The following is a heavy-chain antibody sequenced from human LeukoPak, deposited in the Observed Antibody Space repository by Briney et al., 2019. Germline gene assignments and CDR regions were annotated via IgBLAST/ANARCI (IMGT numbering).Heavy chain of an antibody. CDR1: GGSFCDYS. D-gene: IGHD5-18*01. CDR2: INHNGGT. Sequence: PSQSLSLTSAVYGGSFCDYSWTCITQAPGEGLEWMGAINHNGGTNHNTSLVSRVIMSVDTSKNQLSLKVSSVTAAETAVYYCARVGYSYSITDWSRTGLGAYATKYYYYMDVWGKGTTVTVSS. V-gene: IGHV4-34*01. CDR3: ARVGYSYSITDWSRTGLGAYATKYYYYMDV. J-gene: IGHJ6*03.